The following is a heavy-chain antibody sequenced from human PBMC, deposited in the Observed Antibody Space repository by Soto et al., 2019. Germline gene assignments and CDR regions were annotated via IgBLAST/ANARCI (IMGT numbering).Heavy chain of an antibody. CDR1: GFTFSSYA. Sequence: QVQLVESGGGVVQPGRSLRLSCAASGFTFSSYAMHWVRQAPGKGLEWVALISYDGSDKDYADSVKGRFTISRDNSXKXLXLQMNSLRAEDTAVYYCARDYYKYDDSRCYYRSPAYRGQGTLVTVSS. CDR2: ISYDGSDK. V-gene: IGHV3-30-3*01. J-gene: IGHJ4*02. CDR3: ARDYYKYDDSRCYYRSPAY. D-gene: IGHD3-22*01.